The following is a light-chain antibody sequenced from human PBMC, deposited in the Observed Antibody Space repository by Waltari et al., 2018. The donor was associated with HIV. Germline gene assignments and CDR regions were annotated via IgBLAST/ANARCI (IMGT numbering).Light chain of an antibody. CDR2: QVN. CDR3: SSFAGDKDGDTSNYV. Sequence: QSALTPPAPVSGSLGGSAIIPCTGTRPNFWRHNVFSWYQQLPGKVPKLLILQVNKRPAGVASRVPLSESGNTASLKMSVLHPDDEAVDYCSSFAGDKDGDTSNYVFGTGTAVAVL. CDR1: RPNFWRHNV. V-gene: IGLV2-23*02. J-gene: IGLJ1*01.